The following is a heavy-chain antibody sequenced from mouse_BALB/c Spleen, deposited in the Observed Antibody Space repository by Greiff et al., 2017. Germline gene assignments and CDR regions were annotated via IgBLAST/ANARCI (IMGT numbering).Heavy chain of an antibody. CDR2: IDPANGNT. CDR1: GFNIKDTY. V-gene: IGHV14-3*02. J-gene: IGHJ2*01. D-gene: IGHD1-1*01. Sequence: VQLQQSGAELVKPGASVKLSCTASGFNIKDTYMHWVKQRPEQGLEWIGRIDPANGNTKYDPKFQGKATITADTSSNTAYLQLSSLTSEDTAVYYCASGDYYGSSYDDYWGQGTTLTVSS. CDR3: ASGDYYGSSYDDY.